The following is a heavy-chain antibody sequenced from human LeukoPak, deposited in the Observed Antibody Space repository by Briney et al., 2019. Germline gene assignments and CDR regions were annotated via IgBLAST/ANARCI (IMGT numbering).Heavy chain of an antibody. D-gene: IGHD1-26*01. CDR3: ARVGSWDAFDI. CDR1: GFTFSNSA. J-gene: IGHJ3*02. V-gene: IGHV3-64*01. Sequence: GGSLRLSCAASGFTFSNSAMHGVRQAPGKGPEYVSAITSNGDRTYYANSVKGRFTISRDNSKNTLYLQMGSLRAEDMAVYYCARVGSWDAFDIWGQGTMVTVSS. CDR2: ITSNGDRT.